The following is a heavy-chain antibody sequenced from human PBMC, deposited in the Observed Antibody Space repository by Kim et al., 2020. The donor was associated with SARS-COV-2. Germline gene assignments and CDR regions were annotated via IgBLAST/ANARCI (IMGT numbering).Heavy chain of an antibody. CDR3: ARDAWWAEATPYYFDV. J-gene: IGHJ4*03. CDR1: GFTFSSYA. V-gene: IGHV3-30*04. D-gene: IGHD2-8*02. Sequence: GGSLRLSCAASGFTFSSYAMHWVRQAPGKGLEWVAVISYDGSKKDYVDSVKGRFTISRDNSKNTLYMQMNSLRDEDTAVYYCARDAWWAEATPYYFDVWGHGTLVTVSS. CDR2: ISYDGSKK.